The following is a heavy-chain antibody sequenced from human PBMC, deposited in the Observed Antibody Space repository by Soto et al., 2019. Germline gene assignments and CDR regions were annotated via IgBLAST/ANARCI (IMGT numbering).Heavy chain of an antibody. D-gene: IGHD2-21*02. CDR2: IIPIFDTT. CDR1: GGTFSNSG. J-gene: IGHJ4*02. Sequence: SVKVSCKASGGTFSNSGISWVRQAPGQGLEWMGGIIPIFDTTNYAQKLQGRITIIADESTNTVYMELSNLRSADTGVYYCARAPIIVSVTLHENYFDSWGQGTLVTVSS. V-gene: IGHV1-69*13. CDR3: ARAPIIVSVTLHENYFDS.